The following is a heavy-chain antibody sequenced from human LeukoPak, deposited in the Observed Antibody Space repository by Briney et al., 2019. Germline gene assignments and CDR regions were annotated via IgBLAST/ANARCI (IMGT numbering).Heavy chain of an antibody. Sequence: SETLSLTCAVYGGSFSGYYWSWIRQPPGKGLEWIGEINHSGSTNYNPSLKSRVTISVDTSKNQFSLKLSSVTAADTAVYYCAREAVGAAAGTYNFDYWGQGTLVTVSS. J-gene: IGHJ4*02. CDR3: AREAVGAAAGTYNFDY. CDR1: GGSFSGYY. V-gene: IGHV4-34*01. CDR2: INHSGST. D-gene: IGHD6-13*01.